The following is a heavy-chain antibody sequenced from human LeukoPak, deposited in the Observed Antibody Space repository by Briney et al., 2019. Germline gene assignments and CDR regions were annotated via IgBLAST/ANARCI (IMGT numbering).Heavy chain of an antibody. V-gene: IGHV4-34*01. Sequence: SETLSLTCAVYGGSFSGYYWSWIRQPPGKGLEWIGEINHSGSTNYNPSLKSRVTISVDTSKNQFSLKLSSVTAADTAVYYCARGVDDSSGYSYPDYWGQGTLVTVSS. CDR1: GGSFSGYY. CDR2: INHSGST. D-gene: IGHD3-22*01. J-gene: IGHJ4*02. CDR3: ARGVDDSSGYSYPDY.